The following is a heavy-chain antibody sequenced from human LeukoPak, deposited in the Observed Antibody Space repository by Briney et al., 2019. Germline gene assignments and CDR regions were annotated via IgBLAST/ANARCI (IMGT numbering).Heavy chain of an antibody. Sequence: GGSLRLSCAASGFTFSSYAMSWVRQAPGKGLEWVSAISGSGGSTYYADSVKGRFTISRGNSKNTLYLQMNSLRAEDTAVYYCAKHGSGSSITGYWGQGTPVTVSS. J-gene: IGHJ4*02. CDR1: GFTFSSYA. V-gene: IGHV3-23*01. D-gene: IGHD6-6*01. CDR2: ISGSGGST. CDR3: AKHGSGSSITGY.